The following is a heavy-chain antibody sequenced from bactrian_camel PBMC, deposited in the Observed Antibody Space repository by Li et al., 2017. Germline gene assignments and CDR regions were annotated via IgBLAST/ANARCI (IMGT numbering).Heavy chain of an antibody. CDR3: ATFPASGSFML. CDR1: GYTFSNRC. D-gene: IGHD2*01. V-gene: IGHV3S6*01. CDR2: ISGDGTNA. J-gene: IGHJ4*01. Sequence: QVQLVESGGGSVQAGGSSRLSCVLSGYTFSNRCWVWFRQAPGKGLEWVARISGDGTNAWYTDPVKGRFTMSRDNALNTVSLQMNSLKSDDTALYYCATFPASGSFMLWGQGTQVTVS.